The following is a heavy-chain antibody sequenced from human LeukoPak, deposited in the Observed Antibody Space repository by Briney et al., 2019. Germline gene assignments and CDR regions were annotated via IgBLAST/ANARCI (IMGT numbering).Heavy chain of an antibody. V-gene: IGHV3-30*02. J-gene: IGHJ4*02. CDR3: ARVERGKGFDY. CDR1: GFTFSNYG. D-gene: IGHD3-10*01. CDR2: IRYDGNNK. Sequence: GRSLTLSCAASGFTFSNYGMHWVRQAPAKGLEGVAFIRYDGNNKYYADSVKGRFTISRDNSKNPLYLQMNILRTEDTAVYYCARVERGKGFDYWGQGTLVTVSS.